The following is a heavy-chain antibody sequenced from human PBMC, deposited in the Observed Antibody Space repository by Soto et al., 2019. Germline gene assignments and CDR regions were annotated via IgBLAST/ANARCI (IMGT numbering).Heavy chain of an antibody. CDR2: IYYSGST. D-gene: IGHD3-3*01. CDR1: GGSISSYY. CDR3: ARSTYNDFWSPGTVLDV. Sequence: SETLSLTCTVSGGSISSYYWSWIRQPPGKGLEWIGYIYYSGSTNYNPSLKSRVTISVDTSKNQFSLKLSSVTAADTAVYYCARSTYNDFWSPGTVLDVWGQGTTVTVSS. V-gene: IGHV4-59*01. J-gene: IGHJ6*02.